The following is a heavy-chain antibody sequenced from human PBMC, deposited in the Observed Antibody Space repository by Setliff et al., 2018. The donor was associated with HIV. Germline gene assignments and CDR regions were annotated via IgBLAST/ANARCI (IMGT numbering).Heavy chain of an antibody. J-gene: IGHJ5*02. CDR3: ARGRTYDSSIYFGNWFDP. Sequence: ASVKVSCKAFGYTFTTYSLHWVRQAPGQSLEWVAWINPSTGDTHYAQKFQGRVAVTRDTSISTAYMELRRVRSDDTAVYFCARGRTYDSSIYFGNWFDPWGQGTLVTVSS. D-gene: IGHD3-22*01. CDR2: INPSTGDT. CDR1: GYTFTTYS. V-gene: IGHV1-2*02.